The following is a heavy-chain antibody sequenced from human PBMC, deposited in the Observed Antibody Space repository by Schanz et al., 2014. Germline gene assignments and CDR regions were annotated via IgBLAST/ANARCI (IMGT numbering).Heavy chain of an antibody. J-gene: IGHJ6*03. CDR3: ARVDSGYDSHLYYYYYYMDV. V-gene: IGHV3-11*05. D-gene: IGHD5-12*01. CDR2: ISGSSIHK. CDR1: GFTFSDYY. Sequence: VQLVDSGGGLVQPGGSLRLSCAASGFTFSDYYMAWIRQAPGKGLEWVSHISGSSIHKNYADSVKGRFSISRDNGETSVYLQINSLRAEDTAVYYCARVDSGYDSHLYYYYYYMDVWGKGTTVTVSS.